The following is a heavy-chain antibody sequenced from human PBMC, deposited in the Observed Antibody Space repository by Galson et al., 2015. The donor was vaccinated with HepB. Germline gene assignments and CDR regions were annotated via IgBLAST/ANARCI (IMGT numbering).Heavy chain of an antibody. D-gene: IGHD4-17*01. J-gene: IGHJ3*02. V-gene: IGHV4-34*01. CDR1: GGSFSGYY. CDR3: ASPGTIYGALDAFDI. CDR2: INHSGST. Sequence: SETLSLTCAVYGGSFSGYYWSWIRQPPGKGLEWIGEINHSGSTNYNPSLKSRVTISVDTSKNQFSLKLSSVTAADTAVYYCASPGTIYGALDAFDIWGQGTMVTVSS.